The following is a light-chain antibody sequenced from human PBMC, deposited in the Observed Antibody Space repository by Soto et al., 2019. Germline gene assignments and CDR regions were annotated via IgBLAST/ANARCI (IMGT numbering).Light chain of an antibody. J-gene: IGLJ2*01. CDR3: SSYASSSTLV. CDR1: SSDIGSYHY. CDR2: EVS. Sequence: QSALTQPASVSGSPGQSIAISCTGTSSDIGSYHYVSWYQHHPGKAPKLIIYEVSNRPSGVSDRFSGPKSGITASLTISGLQAEDEADYYCSSYASSSTLVFGGGTKLTVL. V-gene: IGLV2-14*01.